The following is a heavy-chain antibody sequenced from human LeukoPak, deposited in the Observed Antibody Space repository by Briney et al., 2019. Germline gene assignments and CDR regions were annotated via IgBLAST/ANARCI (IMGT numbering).Heavy chain of an antibody. V-gene: IGHV3-21*01. D-gene: IGHD5-12*01. J-gene: IGHJ4*02. Sequence: PGGSLSLSCAASGFTFSRYSMNWVRQAPRKGLEWVSSISTTSRYIYYADSVQGRFTVTRDNAKNSLSLQMNSLRADDTAVYYCARGNSDYDHDYWGQGTLVTVSS. CDR3: ARGNSDYDHDY. CDR1: GFTFSRYS. CDR2: ISTTSRYI.